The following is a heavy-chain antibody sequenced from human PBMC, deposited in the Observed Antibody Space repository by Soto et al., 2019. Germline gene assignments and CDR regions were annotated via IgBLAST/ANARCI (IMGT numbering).Heavy chain of an antibody. Sequence: QVYVVESGGGVVQPGRSLRLSCAVSGFTFSGHAMHWVRQAPGKGLEWVAIVSSDGSRRFYGESVEGRFSISRDNSRNTLYLQMKSLRPEDTAVYYCAQDGGVGATLGRPSGDEFWGQGTLVTVSS. CDR1: GFTFSGHA. D-gene: IGHD1-26*01. CDR3: AQDGGVGATLGRPSGDEF. CDR2: VSSDGSRR. V-gene: IGHV3-30*18. J-gene: IGHJ4*02.